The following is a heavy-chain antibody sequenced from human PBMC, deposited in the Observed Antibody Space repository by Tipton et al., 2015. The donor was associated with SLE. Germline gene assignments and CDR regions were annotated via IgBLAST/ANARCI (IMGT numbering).Heavy chain of an antibody. CDR2: ISGSGGST. CDR3: AKDSALNVDTAIQY. V-gene: IGHV3-23*01. CDR1: GFTFSSYA. Sequence: SLRLSCAASGFTFSSYAMSWVRQAPGKGLEWVSAISGSGGSTHYADSVKGRFTISRDNSKNTLYLQMNSLRAEDTAVYYCAKDSALNVDTAIQYWGQGTLVTVSS. D-gene: IGHD5-18*01. J-gene: IGHJ4*02.